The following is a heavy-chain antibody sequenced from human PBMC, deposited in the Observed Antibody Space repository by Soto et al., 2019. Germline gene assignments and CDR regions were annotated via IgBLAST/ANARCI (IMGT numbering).Heavy chain of an antibody. D-gene: IGHD5-12*01. CDR1: GFTCISYG. CDR3: AKDLDGYNNYFDY. CDR2: ISYDGSNK. V-gene: IGHV3-30*18. J-gene: IGHJ4*02. Sequence: PGGSLRLSCASSGFTCISYGMRWVRQAPGKGLEWVAVISYDGSNKYYADSVKGRFTISRDNSKNTLYLQMNSLRAEDTAVYYCAKDLDGYNNYFDYWGQGTLVTVSS.